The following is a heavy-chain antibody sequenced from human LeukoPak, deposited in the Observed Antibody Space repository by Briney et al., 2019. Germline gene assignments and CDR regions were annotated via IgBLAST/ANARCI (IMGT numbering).Heavy chain of an antibody. D-gene: IGHD2-2*01. CDR3: AKFIVVVPAAMDGDAFDI. J-gene: IGHJ3*02. CDR1: GFTLSSYG. Sequence: GGSLRLSCAASGFTLSSYGMHWVRQAPGKGLEWVAVISYDGSNKYYADSVKGRFTISRDNSKNTLYLQMNSLRAEDTAVYYCAKFIVVVPAAMDGDAFDIWGQGTMVTVSS. V-gene: IGHV3-30*18. CDR2: ISYDGSNK.